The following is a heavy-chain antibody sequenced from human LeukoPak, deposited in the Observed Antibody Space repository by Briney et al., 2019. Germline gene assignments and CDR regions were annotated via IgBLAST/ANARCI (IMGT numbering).Heavy chain of an antibody. J-gene: IGHJ4*02. CDR2: IYYSGST. CDR3: ARHFDGYSGRDY. CDR1: GGSFSSYY. D-gene: IGHD5-12*01. Sequence: EPSETLSLTCAVYGGSFSSYYWGWIRQPPGKGLEWIGSIYYSGSTYYNPSLKSRVTISVDTSKNQFSLKLSSVTAADTAVYYCARHFDGYSGRDYWGQGTLVTVSS. V-gene: IGHV4-39*01.